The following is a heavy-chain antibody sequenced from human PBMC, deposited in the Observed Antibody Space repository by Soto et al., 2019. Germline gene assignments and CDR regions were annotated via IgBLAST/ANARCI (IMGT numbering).Heavy chain of an antibody. CDR1: GFTFSSYS. CDR3: ARATSGTVWSPFDY. Sequence: GGSLRLSCAASGFTFSSYSMNWVRQAPGKGLEWVSSISSSSSYIYYADSVKGRFTISRDNAKNSLYLQMNSLRAEDTAVYYCARATSGTVWSPFDYWGQGTLVTVSS. J-gene: IGHJ4*02. CDR2: ISSSSSYI. V-gene: IGHV3-21*01. D-gene: IGHD4-17*01.